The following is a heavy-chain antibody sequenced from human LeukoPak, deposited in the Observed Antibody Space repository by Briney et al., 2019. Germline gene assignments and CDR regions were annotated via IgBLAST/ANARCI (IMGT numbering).Heavy chain of an antibody. CDR3: SGWYEDFFYYYMGV. Sequence: GGSLRLSCTASDFIFSNFGMHWVRQASGKGLEWVAFIRYDGSDKNYADSVKGRFTISRDNAKNTLFLQMNSLTPEDTAVYYCSGWYEDFFYYYMGVWGKGTTVSVSS. J-gene: IGHJ6*03. D-gene: IGHD6-19*01. V-gene: IGHV3-30*02. CDR1: DFIFSNFG. CDR2: IRYDGSDK.